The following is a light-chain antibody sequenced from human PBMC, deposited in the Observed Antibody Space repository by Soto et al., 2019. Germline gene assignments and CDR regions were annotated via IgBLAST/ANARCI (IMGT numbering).Light chain of an antibody. J-gene: IGKJ1*01. CDR3: QQYNNSLWT. CDR2: GAS. CDR1: QSVSSH. Sequence: EIVMTQSPATLSVSPGEGATVSCRASQSVSSHLAWYQHKPGQAPRLLIYGASSRATGIPDRFSGTGSGTDFTLSISRLEPEDLAVYYCQQYNNSLWTFGQGTKVDIK. V-gene: IGKV3D-15*01.